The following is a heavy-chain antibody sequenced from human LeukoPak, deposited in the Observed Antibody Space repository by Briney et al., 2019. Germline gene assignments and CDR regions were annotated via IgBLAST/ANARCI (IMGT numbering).Heavy chain of an antibody. V-gene: IGHV4-30-2*01. D-gene: IGHD5-12*01. CDR3: ASHSGYDLFDY. CDR1: GGFISSGGYS. Sequence: SQTLSLTCAVSGGFISSGGYSWSWIRQPPGKGLEWIGYIYHSGSTYYNPSLKSRVTISVDTSRNQFSLKLSSVTAADTSVYYCASHSGYDLFDYWGQGTLVTVSS. CDR2: IYHSGST. J-gene: IGHJ4*02.